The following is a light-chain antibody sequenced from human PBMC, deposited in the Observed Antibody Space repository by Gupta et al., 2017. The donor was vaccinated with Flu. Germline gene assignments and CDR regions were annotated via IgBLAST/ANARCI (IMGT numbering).Light chain of an antibody. CDR2: AAS. CDR1: QSISSY. Sequence: DIQMTQSPSSLSASVGDRVTITCRASQSISSYLNWYQQKPGKAPKLLIYAASSLQSGVPSRFSGSGYGTDFTLTISSRQPEDFATYYCQQRDSTPRTFGQGTXVEIK. CDR3: QQRDSTPRT. J-gene: IGKJ1*01. V-gene: IGKV1-39*01.